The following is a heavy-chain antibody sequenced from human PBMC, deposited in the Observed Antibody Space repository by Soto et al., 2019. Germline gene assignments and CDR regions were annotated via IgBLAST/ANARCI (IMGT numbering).Heavy chain of an antibody. CDR2: IYYSGST. V-gene: IGHV4-31*02. CDR1: GGSISRGVYY. D-gene: IGHD1-26*01. Sequence: SETRSRTWTVSGGSISRGVYYWIWIRQHPGKGLEWIGYIYYSGSTYYNPSLKSRVTISVDTSKNQFSLKLSSVTAADTAVYYCARAELVGATDYWGQGTLVTVSS. J-gene: IGHJ4*02. CDR3: ARAELVGATDY.